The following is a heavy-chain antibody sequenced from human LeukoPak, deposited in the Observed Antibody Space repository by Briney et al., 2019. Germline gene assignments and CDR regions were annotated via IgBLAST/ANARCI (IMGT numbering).Heavy chain of an antibody. Sequence: GGSLRLSCAASGFTFSSYAISWVRQAPGKGLEWVSAISGSGGSTYYADSVKGRFTISRDNSKNTLYLQMNSLRAEDTAVYYCAKDLRELPQGDYWGQGTLVTVSS. V-gene: IGHV3-23*01. CDR1: GFTFSSYA. J-gene: IGHJ4*02. CDR3: AKDLRELPQGDY. CDR2: ISGSGGST. D-gene: IGHD1-26*01.